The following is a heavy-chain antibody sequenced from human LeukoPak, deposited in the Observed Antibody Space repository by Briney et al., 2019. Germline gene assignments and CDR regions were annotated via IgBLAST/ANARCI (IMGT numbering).Heavy chain of an antibody. CDR3: ARDSYCGGDCYWSLGYYGMDV. CDR1: GGSISSYY. CDR2: IYYSGST. J-gene: IGHJ6*02. Sequence: TPSETLSLTCTVSGGSISSYYWSWIRQPPGKGLEWIGYIYYSGSTNYNPSLKSRVTISVDTSKNQFSLKLSSVTAADTAVYYCARDSYCGGDCYWSLGYYGMDVWGQGTTVTVSS. D-gene: IGHD2-21*02. V-gene: IGHV4-59*01.